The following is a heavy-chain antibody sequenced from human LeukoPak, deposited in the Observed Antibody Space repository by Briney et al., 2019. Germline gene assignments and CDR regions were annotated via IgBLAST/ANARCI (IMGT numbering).Heavy chain of an antibody. CDR1: GGSISSGSCY. CDR2: ICTSGST. V-gene: IGHV4-61*02. D-gene: IGHD3-3*01. CDR3: ARVNDFWSGYNWFDP. J-gene: IGHJ5*02. Sequence: SQTLSLTCTVSGGSISSGSCYWSWIRQPAGKELEWIGRICTSGSTNYNPSLKSRVTISVDTSKNQFSLKSSSVTAADTAVYYCARVNDFWSGYNWFDPWGPGTLVTVSS.